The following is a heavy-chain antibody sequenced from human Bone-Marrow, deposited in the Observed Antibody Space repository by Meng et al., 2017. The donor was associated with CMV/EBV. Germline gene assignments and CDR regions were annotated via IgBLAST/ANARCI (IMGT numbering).Heavy chain of an antibody. CDR1: GFTFSSYA. Sequence: GESLKISCAASGFTFSSYAMQWVRQAPGKGLEWVACIRFDGSSEYYAESVKGRFTISRDNSKNTISLQMNSLRAEDTAVYYCARDKMDILTDYRYDAFDIWGQGTMVTVSS. D-gene: IGHD3-9*01. CDR2: IRFDGSSE. CDR3: ARDKMDILTDYRYDAFDI. J-gene: IGHJ3*02. V-gene: IGHV3-30*02.